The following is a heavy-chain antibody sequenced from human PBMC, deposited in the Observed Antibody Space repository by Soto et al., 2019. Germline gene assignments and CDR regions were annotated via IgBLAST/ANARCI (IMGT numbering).Heavy chain of an antibody. CDR2: IWFDGSEK. CDR3: ARLYCSASSCYSVGAFDI. Sequence: QPGGSLRLSCAASGFTFSSYGMHWVRQAPGKGLEWVALIWFDGSEKYYTESVKGRFTISRDNSKSTLYLQMNSLRAEDTAVYYCARLYCSASSCYSVGAFDIRGQGTMVTVSS. CDR1: GFTFSSYG. V-gene: IGHV3-33*01. D-gene: IGHD2-15*01. J-gene: IGHJ3*02.